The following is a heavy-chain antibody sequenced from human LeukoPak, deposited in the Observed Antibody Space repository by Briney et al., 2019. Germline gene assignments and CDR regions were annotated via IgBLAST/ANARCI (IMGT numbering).Heavy chain of an antibody. CDR1: GGSISYYY. CDR3: ARAEVAFDI. V-gene: IGHV4-59*12. J-gene: IGHJ3*02. Sequence: SETLSLTCTVSGGSISYYYWSWIRQPPGKGLEWIGYVHYSGSTNYNPSLKSRVTISVDTSKNQFSLKVTSVTAADTAVYYCARAEVAFDIWGQGTIVTVSS. CDR2: VHYSGST.